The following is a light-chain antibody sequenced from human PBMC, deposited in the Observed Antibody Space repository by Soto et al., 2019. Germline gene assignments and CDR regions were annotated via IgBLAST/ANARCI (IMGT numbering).Light chain of an antibody. J-gene: IGKJ4*01. CDR2: TTS. V-gene: IGKV1D-13*01. CDR3: QQHYNYPLT. CDR1: QGISRA. Sequence: AIQLSQSPSSLAASLGDRVTITCRASQGISRALSWYQQKPGNAPKLLIWTTSNLLSGVPSRFSASGSDTEFTLIVSGLQPEDFATYYCQQHYNYPLTFGGGTKV.